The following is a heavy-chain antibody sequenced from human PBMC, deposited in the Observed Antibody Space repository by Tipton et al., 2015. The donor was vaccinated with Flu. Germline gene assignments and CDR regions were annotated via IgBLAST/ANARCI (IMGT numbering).Heavy chain of an antibody. CDR2: VNSDRSSI. V-gene: IGHV3-74*01. CDR1: GFTFRCYG. J-gene: IGHJ3*02. CDR3: AKRHCSSTTCYIPDALAI. D-gene: IGHD2-2*01. Sequence: GSLRLSCAASGFTFRCYGMHWVRQGPGKALVWVSHVNSDRSSITYADSVKGRFTVSRDNAKNTLFLQMNDLRVEDTAVYYCAKRHCSSTTCYIPDALAIWGQGTMVTVSS.